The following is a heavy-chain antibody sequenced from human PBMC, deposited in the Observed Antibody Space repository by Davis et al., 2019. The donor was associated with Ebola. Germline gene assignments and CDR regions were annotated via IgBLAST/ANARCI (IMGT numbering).Heavy chain of an antibody. V-gene: IGHV3-30*03. CDR3: ARDHGSGWYDS. J-gene: IGHJ6*02. CDR1: GFTFSSYG. D-gene: IGHD6-19*01. Sequence: GESLKISCAASGFTFSSYGMHWVRQAPGKGLEWVAVISYDGSNKYYADSVKGRFTISRDNSKNTLYLQMNSLRAGDTAVYYCARDHGSGWYDSWGQGTTVTVSS. CDR2: ISYDGSNK.